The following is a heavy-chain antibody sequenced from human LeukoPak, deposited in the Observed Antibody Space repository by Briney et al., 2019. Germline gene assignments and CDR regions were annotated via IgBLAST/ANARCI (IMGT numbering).Heavy chain of an antibody. D-gene: IGHD3-10*01. CDR3: ARVARGAPNAFDI. Sequence: GGSLRLSCEAFEFTFSSYSMNWVRQAPGKGLEWVSYISSSSSTIYYADSVKGRFTISRDNAKNSLYLQMNSLRAEDTAVYYCARVARGAPNAFDIWGQGTMVTVSS. CDR2: ISSSSSTI. V-gene: IGHV3-48*01. J-gene: IGHJ3*02. CDR1: EFTFSSYS.